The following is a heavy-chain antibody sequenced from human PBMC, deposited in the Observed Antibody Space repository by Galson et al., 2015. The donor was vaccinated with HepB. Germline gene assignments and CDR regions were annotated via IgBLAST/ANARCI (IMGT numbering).Heavy chain of an antibody. J-gene: IGHJ2*01. CDR3: ARVYFGSGSSSAYWYFDL. Sequence: SLRLSCAASGFTFSSYTMNWVRQAPGKGPESVSYISSTGTTMYYADSAKGRFTISRANAQNSLYLQMNSLRDEDTAVYYCARVYFGSGSSSAYWYFDLWGRGALVTVSS. D-gene: IGHD3-10*01. CDR2: ISSTGTTM. CDR1: GFTFSSYT. V-gene: IGHV3-48*02.